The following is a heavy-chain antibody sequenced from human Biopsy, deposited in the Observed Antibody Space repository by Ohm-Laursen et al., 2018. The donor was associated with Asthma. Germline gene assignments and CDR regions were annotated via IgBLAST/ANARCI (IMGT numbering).Heavy chain of an antibody. J-gene: IGHJ4*02. CDR1: GGTFNTYV. V-gene: IGHV1-69*13. D-gene: IGHD2-15*01. Sequence: SVKVSCKSLGGTFNTYVIGWVRQAPGQGLERMGGINSVIGTTSYPQKFQDRVTITADDSTSTVYMELSSLRSEDTAVYYCARKAGSCSSRTCYSLDFWGQGTLVTVSS. CDR2: INSVIGTT. CDR3: ARKAGSCSSRTCYSLDF.